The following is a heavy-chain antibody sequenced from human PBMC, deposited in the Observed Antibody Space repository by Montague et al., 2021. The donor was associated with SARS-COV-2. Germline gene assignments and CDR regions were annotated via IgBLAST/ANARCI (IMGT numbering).Heavy chain of an antibody. V-gene: IGHV4-30-2*01. Sequence: TLSLTCAVSGGSISSGGYSWNWILQPPGKGLEWIGYIYHSGSTYYNPSLKSRVTISLDSSKNQFSLNLTSVTAADTAVYYCARGSMVRGGKVYYGVDVWGQGTTVTVSS. CDR1: GGSISSGGYS. J-gene: IGHJ6*02. D-gene: IGHD3-10*01. CDR3: ARGSMVRGGKVYYGVDV. CDR2: IYHSGST.